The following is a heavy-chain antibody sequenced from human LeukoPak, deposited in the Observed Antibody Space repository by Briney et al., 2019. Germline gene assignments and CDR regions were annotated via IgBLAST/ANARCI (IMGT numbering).Heavy chain of an antibody. V-gene: IGHV4-39*01. CDR3: ARRVEMATIISYRYFDL. CDR1: GGSISSSSYD. D-gene: IGHD5-24*01. Sequence: PSETLSLTCTVSGGSISSSSYDWGRIRQPPGKGLEWIGSIYYSGSTYYNPSRKRRLTISVEREKNRFSQKLSSVTAADTAVYYCARRVEMATIISYRYFDLWGRGTLVTVSS. J-gene: IGHJ2*01. CDR2: IYYSGST.